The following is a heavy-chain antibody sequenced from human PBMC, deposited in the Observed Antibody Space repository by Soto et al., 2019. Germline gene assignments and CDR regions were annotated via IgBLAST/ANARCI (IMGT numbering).Heavy chain of an antibody. D-gene: IGHD3-10*01. CDR3: ARAFAWFGEFFYYYSGMDV. CDR2: INHSGST. J-gene: IGHJ6*04. CDR1: GGSFSGYY. Sequence: SETLSLTCAVYGGSFSGYYWSWIRQPPGKGLEWIGEINHSGSTNYNPSLKSRVTISVDTSKNQFSLKLSSVTAADTAVYYCARAFAWFGEFFYYYSGMDVWGKGTTVTVSS. V-gene: IGHV4-34*01.